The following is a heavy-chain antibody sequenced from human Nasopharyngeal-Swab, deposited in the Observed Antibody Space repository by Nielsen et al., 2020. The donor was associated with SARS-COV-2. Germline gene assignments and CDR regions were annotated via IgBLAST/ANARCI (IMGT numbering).Heavy chain of an antibody. D-gene: IGHD2-2*01. V-gene: IGHV3-48*01. CDR3: ARGGADCSSTSCYVSYYYYYMDV. J-gene: IGHJ6*03. Sequence: RQAPGKGLEWVSYISSSSSTIYYADPVKGRFTISRDSAKNSLYLQMNSLRAEDTAVYYCARGGADCSSTSCYVSYYYYYMDVWGKGTTVTVSS. CDR2: ISSSSSTI.